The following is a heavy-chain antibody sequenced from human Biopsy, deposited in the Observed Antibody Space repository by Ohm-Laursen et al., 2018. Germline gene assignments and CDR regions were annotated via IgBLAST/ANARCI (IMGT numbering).Heavy chain of an antibody. V-gene: IGHV1-18*01. Sequence: PSVKVSCKASGYTFTNYGISWVRQAPGQGLEWMGRISPYNGDTDYAQKLQGRVTMTTDTYTSTAYMDLRSLRSDDTAVYYCARDRWPHVTLLGLVVFDFWGQGTLVIVSS. CDR3: ARDRWPHVTLLGLVVFDF. CDR1: GYTFTNYG. D-gene: IGHD3-3*01. J-gene: IGHJ4*02. CDR2: ISPYNGDT.